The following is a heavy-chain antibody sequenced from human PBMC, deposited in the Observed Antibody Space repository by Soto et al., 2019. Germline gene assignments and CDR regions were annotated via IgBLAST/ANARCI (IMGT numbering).Heavy chain of an antibody. J-gene: IGHJ6*02. V-gene: IGHV4-39*01. Sequence: SETLSLTCTVSGDSVSSSYYCWGWIRQPPGKGLEWIGSIFYSGSTYYNPSLKSRVTISVDTSKNQFSLKLSSVTAADTAVYYCARRGSSRQIYHYGMDVWGQGTTVTVSS. D-gene: IGHD6-13*01. CDR3: ARRGSSRQIYHYGMDV. CDR1: GDSVSSSYYC. CDR2: IFYSGST.